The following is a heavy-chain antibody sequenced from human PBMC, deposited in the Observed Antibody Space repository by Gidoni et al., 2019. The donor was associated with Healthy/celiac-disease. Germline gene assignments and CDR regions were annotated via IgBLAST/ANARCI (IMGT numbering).Heavy chain of an antibody. CDR2: ISSSGSTI. CDR3: ARDSRGYYGSLGGDY. CDR1: GFTFSSYE. D-gene: IGHD3-10*01. Sequence: EVQLVESGGGLVQPGGSLRLSCAASGFTFSSYEMNWVRQAPGKGLEWVSYISSSGSTIYYADSVKGRFTISRDNAKNSLYLQMNSLRAEDTAVYYCARDSRGYYGSLGGDYWGQGTLVTVSS. V-gene: IGHV3-48*03. J-gene: IGHJ4*02.